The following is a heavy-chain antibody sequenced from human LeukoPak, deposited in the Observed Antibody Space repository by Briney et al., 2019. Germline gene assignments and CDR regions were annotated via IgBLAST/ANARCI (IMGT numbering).Heavy chain of an antibody. V-gene: IGHV1-24*01. J-gene: IGHJ5*02. CDR2: FDPEDGET. CDR1: GYTLTELS. Sequence: ASVKVSCKVSGYTLTELSMHWVRQAPGKGLEWMGGFDPEDGETIYAQKFQGRVTMTEDTSTDTAYMELSSLRSEDTAVYYCARDGYYYDSSGLNWFDPWGQGTLVTVSS. CDR3: ARDGYYYDSSGLNWFDP. D-gene: IGHD3-22*01.